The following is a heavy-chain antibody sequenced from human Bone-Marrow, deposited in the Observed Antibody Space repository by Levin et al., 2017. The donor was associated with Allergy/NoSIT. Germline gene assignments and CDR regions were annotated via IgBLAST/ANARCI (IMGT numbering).Heavy chain of an antibody. CDR1: GGSISSGGFY. J-gene: IGHJ3*01. V-gene: IGHV4-31*03. D-gene: IGHD1-26*01. CDR3: ARDRSGTYFAFDV. CDR2: MYNTGTS. Sequence: SETLSLTCSVSGGSISSGGFYWSWIRQLPEKGLEWLGYMYNTGTSYYNPSLKSRVSISVDTSQNVFSLRLTSVTAADTAVYFCARDRSGTYFAFDVWGQGSMVTVSS.